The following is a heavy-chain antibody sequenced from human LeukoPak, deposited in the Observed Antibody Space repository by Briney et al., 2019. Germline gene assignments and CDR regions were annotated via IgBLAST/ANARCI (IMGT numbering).Heavy chain of an antibody. CDR3: ARVGAAYYFDY. CDR2: ISSSSSYI. D-gene: IGHD6-25*01. V-gene: IGHV3-21*01. J-gene: IGHJ4*02. CDR1: GFTFSSYS. Sequence: GGSLRLSCAASGFTFSSYSMNWVRQAPGKGLEWVSSISSSSSYIYYADSVKGRFTISRDNAKNSLYLQMNGLRAEDTAVYYCARVGAAYYFDYWGQGTLVTVSS.